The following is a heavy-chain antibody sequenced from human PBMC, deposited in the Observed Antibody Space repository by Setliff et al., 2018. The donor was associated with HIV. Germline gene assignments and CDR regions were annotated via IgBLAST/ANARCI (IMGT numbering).Heavy chain of an antibody. Sequence: GASVKVSCKASGGTFSSYAISWVRQAPGQGLQWMGIINPSGGSTTYAQKFQGRVTMTRDTSTTTIFMELSSLRSEDTALYYCARQDIPTGYYLFDYWGQGTQVTVSS. CDR1: GGTFSSYA. CDR3: ARQDIPTGYYLFDY. CDR2: INPSGGST. V-gene: IGHV1-46*01. D-gene: IGHD3-9*01. J-gene: IGHJ4*02.